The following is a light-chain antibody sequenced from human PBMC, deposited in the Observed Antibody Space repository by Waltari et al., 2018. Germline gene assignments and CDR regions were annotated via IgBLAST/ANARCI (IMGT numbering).Light chain of an antibody. J-gene: IGKJ2*01. CDR1: QSISTW. V-gene: IGKV1-5*03. Sequence: DIQMTQSPSTLSASVGDRVTITGRASQSISTWVAWYHQKPGKAPKLLIYAASNLESGVPSRFGGSGYGTEFTLTISSLQPDDFAIYDCQQYNRYPVAFGQVTKLDIK. CDR3: QQYNRYPVA. CDR2: AAS.